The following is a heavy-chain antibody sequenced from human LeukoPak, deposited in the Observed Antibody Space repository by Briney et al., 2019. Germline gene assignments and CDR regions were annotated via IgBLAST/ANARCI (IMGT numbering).Heavy chain of an antibody. CDR3: ARGSYTIDY. Sequence: SETLSLTCTVSGGSISSTSDYWGWVRQPPGKGLEWIGSIYYSGSTYYNPSLKSLVTISVDTSKNHFSLKLSSVTAADTAVYYCARGSYTIDYWGQGTLVTVSS. CDR1: GGSISSTSDY. J-gene: IGHJ4*02. V-gene: IGHV4-39*02. CDR2: IYYSGST. D-gene: IGHD1-26*01.